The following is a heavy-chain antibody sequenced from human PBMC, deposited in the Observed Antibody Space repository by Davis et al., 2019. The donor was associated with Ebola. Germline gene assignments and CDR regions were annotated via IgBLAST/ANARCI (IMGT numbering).Heavy chain of an antibody. Sequence: PSETLSLTCTVSGGSISSGDYYWSWIRQPPGKGLEWIGYIYYSGSTYYNPSLKSRVTISVDTSKNQFSLKLSSVTAADTAVYYCARGMGVVPAAILYYYYGMDVWGQGTTVTVSS. J-gene: IGHJ6*02. CDR1: GGSISSGDYY. CDR3: ARGMGVVPAAILYYYYGMDV. D-gene: IGHD2-2*01. CDR2: IYYSGST. V-gene: IGHV4-30-4*01.